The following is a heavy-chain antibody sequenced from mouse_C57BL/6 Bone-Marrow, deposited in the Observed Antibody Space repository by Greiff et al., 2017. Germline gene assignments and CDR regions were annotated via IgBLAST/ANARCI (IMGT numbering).Heavy chain of an antibody. D-gene: IGHD1-1*01. CDR3: TKITTVVANYAMDY. CDR2: IDPETGGT. V-gene: IGHV1-15*01. CDR1: GYTFTDYE. Sequence: QVQLQQSGAELVRPGASVTLSCKASGYTFTDYEMHWVKQTPVHGLEWIGAIDPETGGTACNQKFKGKAILTADKSSSTAYMELRSLTSEDSAVYYCTKITTVVANYAMDYWGQGTSVTVSS. J-gene: IGHJ4*01.